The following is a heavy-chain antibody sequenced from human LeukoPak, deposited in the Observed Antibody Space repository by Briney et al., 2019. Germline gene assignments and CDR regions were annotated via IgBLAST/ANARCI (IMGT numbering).Heavy chain of an antibody. Sequence: ASVKVSCKASGGTFSSYAISWVRQAPGQGLEWMGWINPNSGGTNYAQKFQGRVTMTRDTSISTAYMELSRLRSDDTAVYYCAREGRAYYYDSSGYYANWFDPWGQGTLVTVSS. V-gene: IGHV1-2*02. CDR1: GGTFSSYA. CDR2: INPNSGGT. J-gene: IGHJ5*02. CDR3: AREGRAYYYDSSGYYANWFDP. D-gene: IGHD3-22*01.